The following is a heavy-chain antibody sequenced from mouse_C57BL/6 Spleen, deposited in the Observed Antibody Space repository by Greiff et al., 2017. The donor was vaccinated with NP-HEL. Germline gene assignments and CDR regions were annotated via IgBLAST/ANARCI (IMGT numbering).Heavy chain of an antibody. CDR2: ISHGGSYT. D-gene: IGHD2-1*01. CDR3: ARGYGNFYFDY. V-gene: IGHV5-4*01. Sequence: EVQRVESGGGLVKPGGSLKLSCAASGFTFSSYAMSWVRQTPEKRLEWVATISHGGSYTYYTDNLKGRATLSTDNAKNNLYLQMSHLKSEDTAMYYCARGYGNFYFDYWGQGTTLTVSS. J-gene: IGHJ2*01. CDR1: GFTFSSYA.